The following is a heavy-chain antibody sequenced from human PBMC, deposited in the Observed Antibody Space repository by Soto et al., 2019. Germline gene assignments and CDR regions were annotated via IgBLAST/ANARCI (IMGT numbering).Heavy chain of an antibody. CDR2: ISYDGSNK. CDR3: AKGGSYSPNYFDY. Sequence: GGSLRLSCAASGFTFSSYGMHWVRQAPGKGLEWVAVISYDGSNKYYADSVKGRFTISRDNSKNTLYLQMNSLRAEDTAVYYCAKGGSYSPNYFDYWGQGTLVTVSS. V-gene: IGHV3-30*18. D-gene: IGHD3-16*01. CDR1: GFTFSSYG. J-gene: IGHJ4*02.